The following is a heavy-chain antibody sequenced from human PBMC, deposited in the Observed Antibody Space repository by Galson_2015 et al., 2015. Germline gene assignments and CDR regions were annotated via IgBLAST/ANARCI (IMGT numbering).Heavy chain of an antibody. V-gene: IGHV5-51*01. CDR1: GYSFTSYW. D-gene: IGHD3-22*01. Sequence: QSGAEVKKPGESLKISCKGSGYSFTSYWIGWVRQMPGKGLEWMGIIYPGDSDTRYSPSFQGQVTISADKSTSTAYLQWSSLKASDTAMYYCASVPYDSSGLGAFDIWGQGTMVTVSS. J-gene: IGHJ3*02. CDR3: ASVPYDSSGLGAFDI. CDR2: IYPGDSDT.